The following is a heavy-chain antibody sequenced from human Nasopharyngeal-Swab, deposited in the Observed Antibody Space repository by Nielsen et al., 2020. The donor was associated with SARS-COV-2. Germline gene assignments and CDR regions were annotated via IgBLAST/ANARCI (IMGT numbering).Heavy chain of an antibody. CDR3: TRYCSTTSCPRGFDY. D-gene: IGHD2-2*01. CDR1: GFTFSSYW. J-gene: IGHJ4*02. CDR2: IKQGGTQQ. V-gene: IGHV3-7*01. Sequence: GGSLRLSCAASGFTFSSYWMSWVCQAPGKGLEWVAHIKQGGTQQYYVDSVKGRFTISRDNAKNSLYLQMNSLRADDTAVYYCTRYCSTTSCPRGFDYWGQGTLVTVSS.